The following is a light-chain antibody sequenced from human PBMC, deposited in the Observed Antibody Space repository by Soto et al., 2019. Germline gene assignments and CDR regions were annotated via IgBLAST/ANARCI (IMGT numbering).Light chain of an antibody. CDR1: SSNIGAGYD. J-gene: IGLJ2*01. CDR3: QSYDSSLSGYVV. Sequence: QSVLTQPPSVSGAPGQRVTISCTGSSSNIGAGYDVHWYQQHPGTAPKLLIYGNSNRPSGVPDRFSGSKSGTSASLALTGLRAEAEADYYCQSYDSSLSGYVVFGGGTKLTVL. CDR2: GNS. V-gene: IGLV1-40*01.